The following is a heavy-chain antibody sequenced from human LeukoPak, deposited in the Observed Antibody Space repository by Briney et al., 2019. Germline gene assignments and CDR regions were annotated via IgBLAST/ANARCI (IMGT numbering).Heavy chain of an antibody. CDR3: ARDLVAYCSSTSCYGIDP. Sequence: ASVKVSCKASGYTFTSYAMHWARQAPGQRLEWMGWINAGNGNTKYSQKSQGRVTITRDTSASTAYMELSSLRSEDTAVYYCARDLVAYCSSTSCYGIDPWGQGTLVTVSS. J-gene: IGHJ5*02. CDR1: GYTFTSYA. CDR2: INAGNGNT. V-gene: IGHV1-3*01. D-gene: IGHD2-2*01.